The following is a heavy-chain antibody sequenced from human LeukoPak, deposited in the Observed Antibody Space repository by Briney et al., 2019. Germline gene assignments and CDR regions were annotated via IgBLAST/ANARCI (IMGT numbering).Heavy chain of an antibody. J-gene: IGHJ2*01. D-gene: IGHD2-21*01. V-gene: IGHV4-39*01. CDR1: GGSISSSSYY. CDR3: ARRNTGVIETRIWYFDL. Sequence: NSSETLSLTCTVSGGSISSSSYYWGWIRQPPGKGLEWIGSIYYSGSTYYNPSLKSRVTISVDTSKNQFSLKLSSVTAADTAVYYCARRNTGVIETRIWYFDLWGRGTLVTVSS. CDR2: IYYSGST.